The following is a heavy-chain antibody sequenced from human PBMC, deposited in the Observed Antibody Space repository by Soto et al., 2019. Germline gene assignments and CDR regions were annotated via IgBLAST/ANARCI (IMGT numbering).Heavy chain of an antibody. Sequence: QVQLVQSGAEVKSAGSSVKVSCKASGDTFNFYSINWVRQAPGLGLEWVGRVNPILSMSNYAQRLQGRVTMTADKSTGTAYMELRSLRSEDTAIYYCASTYGSGYRAFDSWGQGALVTVSS. CDR2: VNPILSMS. D-gene: IGHD3-10*01. J-gene: IGHJ4*02. V-gene: IGHV1-69*02. CDR1: GDTFNFYS. CDR3: ASTYGSGYRAFDS.